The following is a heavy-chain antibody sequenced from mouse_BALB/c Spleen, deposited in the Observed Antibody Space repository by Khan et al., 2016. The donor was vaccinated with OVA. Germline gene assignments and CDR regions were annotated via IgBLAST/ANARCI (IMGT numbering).Heavy chain of an antibody. CDR3: ERKDDYEYDPFPY. CDR1: GYSITSEYA. CDR2: INYSGNT. D-gene: IGHD2-4*01. J-gene: IGHJ3*01. V-gene: IGHV3-2*02. Sequence: EVQLQESGPGLVKPSQSLSLTCTVTGYSITSEYAWNLLRQLPGNKLEWMAYINYSGNTSFNPSLKRRTSITRDTSKNPLFLQMSSLTSEDTATYDRERKDDYEYDPFPYWGQGTLVTVSA.